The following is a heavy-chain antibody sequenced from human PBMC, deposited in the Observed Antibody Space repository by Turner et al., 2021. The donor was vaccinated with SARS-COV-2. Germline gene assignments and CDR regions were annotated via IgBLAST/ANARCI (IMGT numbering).Heavy chain of an antibody. V-gene: IGHV3-11*01. J-gene: IGHJ6*02. CDR3: ASPHEGYYGMDV. Sequence: QVQLMESGGGLVRPGGSLRLSCAASVFTFSDYYKSWIRQAPGKGLEWVLYMSMSGSTKYYEDAAKGRLSTTRDNDKNSLYLQMISRIGEDTAAYYCASPHEGYYGMDVWGQGTTVTVSS. CDR1: VFTFSDYY. CDR2: MSMSGSTK.